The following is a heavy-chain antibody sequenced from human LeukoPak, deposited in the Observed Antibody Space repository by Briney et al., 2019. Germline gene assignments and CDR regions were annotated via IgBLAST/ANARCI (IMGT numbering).Heavy chain of an antibody. CDR2: IDTVESDT. V-gene: IGHV5-51*02. J-gene: IGHJ4*02. Sequence: GESLNISCKASGYSFTNYWSGGVRRMPGKGLEWMGIIDTVESDTTYRPSFQGQVTISADKTISTAYLQSSSLRASDTAMYYCARGSRTWYFDYWGQGNLVTVSS. CDR1: GYSFTNYW. CDR3: ARGSRTWYFDY. D-gene: IGHD6-13*01.